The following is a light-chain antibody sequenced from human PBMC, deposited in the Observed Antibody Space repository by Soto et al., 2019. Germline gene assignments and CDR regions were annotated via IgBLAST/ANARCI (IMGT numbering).Light chain of an antibody. V-gene: IGKV1-13*02. CDR2: DVS. CDR1: LGISSA. J-gene: IGKJ4*01. Sequence: AIQLTQSPSSLSASVGDRVTITCRASLGISSALAWYQQKPGKPPKLLIYDVSSLESGVPSRFSGSGSGTDFTLIISSLQPEDFATYYCQQFNAYPLPFGGGTHVEIK. CDR3: QQFNAYPLP.